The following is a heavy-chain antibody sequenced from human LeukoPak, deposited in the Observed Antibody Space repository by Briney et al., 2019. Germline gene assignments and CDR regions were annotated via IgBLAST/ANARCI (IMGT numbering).Heavy chain of an antibody. V-gene: IGHV1-8*01. CDR3: ARGRSRGYSGYDSIDY. D-gene: IGHD5-12*01. Sequence: VASVKVSCKASGYTLTSYDINWVRQATGQGLEWMGWMNPNSGNTGYAQKFQGRVTMTRNTSISTAYMELSSLRSEDTAVYYCARGRSRGYSGYDSIDYWGQGTLVTVSS. CDR1: GYTLTSYD. CDR2: MNPNSGNT. J-gene: IGHJ4*02.